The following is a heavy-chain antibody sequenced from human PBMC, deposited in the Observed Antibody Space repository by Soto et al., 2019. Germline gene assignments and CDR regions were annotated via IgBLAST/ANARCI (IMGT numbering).Heavy chain of an antibody. CDR1: GFTFSIYA. D-gene: IGHD7-27*01. J-gene: IGHJ3*02. CDR2: ISGSGDNT. V-gene: IGHV3-23*01. Sequence: EVQLLESGGGLVQPGGSLRLSCAASGFTFSIYAMNWVRQAPGKGLEWVSSISGSGDNTYYADSVKGRFTISRDNSKNTLYLQLNSLRAEDTAIFYCAKGSSNWGSGDAFDIWGQGTMVTVSS. CDR3: AKGSSNWGSGDAFDI.